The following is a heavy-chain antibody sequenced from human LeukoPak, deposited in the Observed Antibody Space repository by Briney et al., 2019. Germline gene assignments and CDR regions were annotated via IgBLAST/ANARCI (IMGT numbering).Heavy chain of an antibody. CDR1: GGSISSGGYY. CDR3: ARIDSSGWFRGGDY. D-gene: IGHD6-19*01. J-gene: IGHJ4*02. CDR2: IYHSGST. Sequence: PSEILSLTCTVSGGSISSGGYYWSWIRQPPGRGLEWIGYIYHSGSTYYNPSLESRVTISVDRSKNQFSLKLSSVTAADTAVYYCARIDSSGWFRGGDYWGQGTLVTVSS. V-gene: IGHV4-30-2*01.